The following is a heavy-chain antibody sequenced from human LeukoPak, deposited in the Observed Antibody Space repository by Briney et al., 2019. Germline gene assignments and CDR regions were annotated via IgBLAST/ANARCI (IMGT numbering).Heavy chain of an antibody. CDR2: IYYSGST. Sequence: SESLSLTCTVSGGSISSSSYYWGWIRQPPGKGLEWIGSIYYSGSTYYNPSLKSRVTISVDTSKNQFSLKLSSVTAADTAVYYCARGIAARPAYNWFDPWGQGTLVTVSS. CDR1: GGSISSSSYY. D-gene: IGHD6-6*01. CDR3: ARGIAARPAYNWFDP. J-gene: IGHJ5*02. V-gene: IGHV4-39*07.